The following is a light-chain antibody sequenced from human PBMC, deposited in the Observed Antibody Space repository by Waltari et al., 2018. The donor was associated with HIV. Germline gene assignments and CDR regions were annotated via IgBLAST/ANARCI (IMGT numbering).Light chain of an antibody. Sequence: QTVVTQAPSLSVSAGKTITLTCGLESGSVPPSYFPRWYQVTPGQPPRRYLYTTDVRAAGVPDRCSGAIVGNKAARTIPGAQADDASRYYCVLYVRSGRVFGGGTKLTVL. CDR2: TTD. CDR3: VLYVRSGRV. V-gene: IGLV8-61*01. J-gene: IGLJ2*01. CDR1: SGSVPPSYF.